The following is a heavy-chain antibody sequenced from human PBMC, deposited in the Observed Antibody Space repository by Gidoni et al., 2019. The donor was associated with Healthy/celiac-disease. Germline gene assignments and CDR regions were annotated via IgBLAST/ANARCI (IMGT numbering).Heavy chain of an antibody. CDR1: GGSFSGYY. CDR2: INHSGST. V-gene: IGHV4-34*01. Sequence: QVQLQQWGAGLLKPSETLSLTCAVYGGSFSGYYWSWIRQPPGKGLEWIGEINHSGSTNYNPSLKSRVTISVDTSKNQFSLKLSSVTAADTAVYYCARGQIGSYSSYWGQGTLVTVSS. CDR3: ARGQIGSYSSY. D-gene: IGHD1-26*01. J-gene: IGHJ4*02.